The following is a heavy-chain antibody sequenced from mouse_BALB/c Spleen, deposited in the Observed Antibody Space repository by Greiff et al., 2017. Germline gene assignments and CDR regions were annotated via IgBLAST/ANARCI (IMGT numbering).Heavy chain of an antibody. CDR2: IWWNDDK. Sequence: QVQLKESGPGILQPSQTLSLTCSFSGFSLSTSGMSVGWIRQPSGKGLEWLAHIWWNDDKYYNPALKSRLTISKDTSNNQVFLKIASVVTADTATYYCARPYDGYFAYWGQGTLVTVSA. CDR3: ARPYDGYFAY. D-gene: IGHD2-3*01. V-gene: IGHV8-8*01. J-gene: IGHJ3*01. CDR1: GFSLSTSGMS.